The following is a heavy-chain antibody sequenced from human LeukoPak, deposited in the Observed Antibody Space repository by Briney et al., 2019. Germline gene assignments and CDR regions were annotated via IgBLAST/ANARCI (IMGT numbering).Heavy chain of an antibody. CDR3: AREETGDYFDY. Sequence: GGSLRLSCAASGFTFSSYEMNWVRQSPGKWLEWISYITRSGNTIYYADSVKGRFTISRDNGKNSLYLQMNSLRAEDTAVYYCAREETGDYFDYWGQGTLVTVSS. V-gene: IGHV3-48*03. D-gene: IGHD1-1*01. J-gene: IGHJ4*02. CDR2: ITRSGNTI. CDR1: GFTFSSYE.